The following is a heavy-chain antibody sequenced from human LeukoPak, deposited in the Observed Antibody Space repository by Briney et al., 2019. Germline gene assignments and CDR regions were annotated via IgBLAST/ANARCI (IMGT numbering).Heavy chain of an antibody. CDR3: ARETRFGDLSNWSDP. V-gene: IGHV4-59*01. D-gene: IGHD3-10*01. CDR1: GGSISSYY. Sequence: SETLSLTCTVSGGSISSYYWGWIRQPPGKGLEWSVYIYYSGSTNYNPSLKRRVTTSVATSKNHFSLMLSSVTAAYTAVYYCARETRFGDLSNWSDPWGQGTLVTVSS. CDR2: IYYSGST. J-gene: IGHJ5*02.